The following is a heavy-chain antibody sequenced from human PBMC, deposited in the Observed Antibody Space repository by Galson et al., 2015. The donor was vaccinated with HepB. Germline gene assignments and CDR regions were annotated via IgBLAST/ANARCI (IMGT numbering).Heavy chain of an antibody. Sequence: SVKVSCKASGYTFTDYFMHWVRQAPGQGLEWLGWINPNSGGTNYAQKFQGWVTMTRDTSISTANIELSRLRSNDTAVYYCARFSGWADRTFDIWGQGTMVTVSS. CDR3: ARFSGWADRTFDI. CDR2: INPNSGGT. J-gene: IGHJ3*02. D-gene: IGHD1-14*01. V-gene: IGHV1-2*04. CDR1: GYTFTDYF.